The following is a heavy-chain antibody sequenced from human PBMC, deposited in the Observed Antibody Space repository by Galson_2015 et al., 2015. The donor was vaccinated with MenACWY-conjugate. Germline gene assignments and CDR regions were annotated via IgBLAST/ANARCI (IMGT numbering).Heavy chain of an antibody. CDR1: GDSISSSNW. V-gene: IGHV4-4*02. J-gene: IGHJ4*02. D-gene: IGHD2-2*01. Sequence: SETLSLTCAVSGDSISSSNWWSWVRQPPGKGLEYIGDIYPSGTTNYNPSLESRVTISLDKSKNQFYLYLSSVTAADTAVYYCARTYCRNNSCHRFFDYWGQGTLVTVSS. CDR2: IYPSGTT. CDR3: ARTYCRNNSCHRFFDY.